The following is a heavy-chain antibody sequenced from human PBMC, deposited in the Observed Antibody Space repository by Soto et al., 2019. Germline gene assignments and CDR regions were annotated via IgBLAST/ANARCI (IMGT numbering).Heavy chain of an antibody. CDR3: ASTAHSSGWYSGGFDY. Sequence: QVQLQESGPGLVKPSETLSLTCTVSGGSISSYYWSWIRQPPGKGLEWIGYIYYSGSTNYNPSLKGRVTISVDTSKNQFSLKLSSVTAADTAVYYCASTAHSSGWYSGGFDYWGPGTLVTVSS. D-gene: IGHD6-19*01. CDR2: IYYSGST. V-gene: IGHV4-59*01. CDR1: GGSISSYY. J-gene: IGHJ4*02.